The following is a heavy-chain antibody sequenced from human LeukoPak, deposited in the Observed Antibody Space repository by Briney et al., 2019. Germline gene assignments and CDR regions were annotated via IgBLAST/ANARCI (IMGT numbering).Heavy chain of an antibody. D-gene: IGHD1-26*01. V-gene: IGHV3-23*01. CDR1: GFTFSGFA. CDR3: AKMKGHPLPKYYMDV. J-gene: IGHJ6*01. CDR2: ISGSGDNT. Sequence: GGSLRLSCAASGFTFSGFAVSWVRRTPGKGLEWVSGISGSGDNTLYADSVKGRFTISRDNSKNTLYLEMNSLGAEDTAIYYCAKMKGHPLPKYYMDVWGQGTTVTVSS.